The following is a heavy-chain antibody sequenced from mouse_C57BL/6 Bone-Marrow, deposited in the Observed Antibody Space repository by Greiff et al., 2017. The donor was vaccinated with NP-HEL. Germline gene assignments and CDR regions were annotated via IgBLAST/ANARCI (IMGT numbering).Heavy chain of an antibody. J-gene: IGHJ3*01. CDR3: ARWIYYGNYAWFAY. CDR2: IYPRSGNT. D-gene: IGHD2-1*01. V-gene: IGHV1-81*01. CDR1: GYTFTSYG. Sequence: QVQLKQSGAELARPGASVKLSCKASGYTFTSYGISWVKQRTGQGLEWIGEIYPRSGNTYYNEKFKGKATLTADKSSSTAYMELRSLTSEDSAVYFCARWIYYGNYAWFAYWGQGTLVTVSA.